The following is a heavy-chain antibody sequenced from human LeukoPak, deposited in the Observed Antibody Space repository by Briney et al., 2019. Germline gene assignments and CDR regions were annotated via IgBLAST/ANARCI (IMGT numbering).Heavy chain of an antibody. Sequence: GGSLRLSCAASGFTFRSYAVSWVRQARGKGREGVSAISGSGGSTYYADSVKGRFTISRDNSKNTLYLQMNSLRAEDTAVYYCAKDPWPHTIFGVVTVYFDYWGQGTLVTVSS. CDR2: ISGSGGST. CDR1: GFTFRSYA. CDR3: AKDPWPHTIFGVVTVYFDY. J-gene: IGHJ4*02. V-gene: IGHV3-23*01. D-gene: IGHD3-3*01.